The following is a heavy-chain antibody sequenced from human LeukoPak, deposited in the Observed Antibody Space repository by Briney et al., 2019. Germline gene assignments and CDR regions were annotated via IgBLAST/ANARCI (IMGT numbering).Heavy chain of an antibody. D-gene: IGHD6-6*01. V-gene: IGHV2-70*11. CDR3: ARIARGSNWFDP. CDR2: IDWDDDE. CDR1: GFSLTNSGMC. Sequence: ESGPALVKPTQTLTLTCTFSGFSLTNSGMCVSWIRQPPGKALEWLARIDWDDDEYYSTPLRTRPTISKDTSKNQVVLTMTNMDPVDTATYYCARIARGSNWFDPWGQGTLVTVSS. J-gene: IGHJ5*02.